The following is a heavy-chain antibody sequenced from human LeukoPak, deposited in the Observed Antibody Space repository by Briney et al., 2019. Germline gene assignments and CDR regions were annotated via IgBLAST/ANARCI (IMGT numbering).Heavy chain of an antibody. V-gene: IGHV3-30*02. CDR2: IRFDGSNK. CDR3: AKETVTYSIYDYVY. CDR1: GFTFNAYG. Sequence: PGGSLRLSCAASGFTFNAYGMHWVRQAPGKGLEWVAFIRFDGSNKYYADSVKGRFTISRDNPKNTLYLQMNSLRAEDTAVYYCAKETVTYSIYDYVYWGQGTLVTVSS. J-gene: IGHJ4*02. D-gene: IGHD3-16*01.